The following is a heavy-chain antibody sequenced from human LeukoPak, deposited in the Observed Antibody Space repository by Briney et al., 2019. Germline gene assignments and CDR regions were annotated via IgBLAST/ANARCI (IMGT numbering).Heavy chain of an antibody. V-gene: IGHV4-34*01. CDR3: ATGPREGSGSHSYNWFDP. CDR2: INHSGST. CDR1: GGSFSGFY. Sequence: PSETLSLTCAVYGGSFSGFYWSWIRQPPGKGLEWIGEINHSGSTNYNPSLKSRVSVLVDTSKNQFSLKLSSVTAADTAVYYCATGPREGSGSHSYNWFDPWGQGTLVTVSS. D-gene: IGHD3-10*01. J-gene: IGHJ5*02.